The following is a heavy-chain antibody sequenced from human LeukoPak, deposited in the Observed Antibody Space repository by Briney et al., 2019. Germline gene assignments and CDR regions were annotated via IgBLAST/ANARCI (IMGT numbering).Heavy chain of an antibody. D-gene: IGHD1-26*01. V-gene: IGHV4-39*07. CDR1: GGSISSSSYY. CDR2: IYYSGST. Sequence: SETLSLTCTVSGGSISSSSYYWGWIRQPPGKGLERIGSIYYSGSTYYNPSLKSRVTISVDTSKNQFSLKLSSVTAADTAVYYCARGGTTTLYYYYGMDVWGQGTTVTVSS. J-gene: IGHJ6*02. CDR3: ARGGTTTLYYYYGMDV.